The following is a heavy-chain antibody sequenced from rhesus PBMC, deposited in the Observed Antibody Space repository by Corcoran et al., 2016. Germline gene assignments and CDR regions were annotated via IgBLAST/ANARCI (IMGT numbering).Heavy chain of an antibody. CDR1: GGSISSGYFY. CDR2: ITYSGST. J-gene: IGHJ4*01. V-gene: IGHV4-122*02. D-gene: IGHD1-26*01. Sequence: QVQLQESGPGLVKPSETLSLTCAVSGGSISSGYFYWSWIRTPPGKGLEWIGYITYSGSTSYNPSLKSRVTISRATSKNQFSLKLSSVTAADTAVYYCARDPATGTTEIVDYWGQGVLVTVSS. CDR3: ARDPATGTTEIVDY.